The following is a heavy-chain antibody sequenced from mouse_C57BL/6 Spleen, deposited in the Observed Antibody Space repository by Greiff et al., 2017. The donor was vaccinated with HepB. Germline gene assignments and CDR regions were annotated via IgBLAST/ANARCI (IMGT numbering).Heavy chain of an antibody. V-gene: IGHV1-81*01. CDR3: ARITTVVARMDY. D-gene: IGHD1-1*01. CDR1: GYTFTSYG. Sequence: QVQLKQSGAELARPGASVKLSCKASGYTFTSYGISWVKQRTGQGLEWIGEIYPRSGNTYYNEKFKGKATLTADKSSSTAYMELRSLTSEDSAVYFCARITTVVARMDYWGQGTSVTVSS. J-gene: IGHJ4*01. CDR2: IYPRSGNT.